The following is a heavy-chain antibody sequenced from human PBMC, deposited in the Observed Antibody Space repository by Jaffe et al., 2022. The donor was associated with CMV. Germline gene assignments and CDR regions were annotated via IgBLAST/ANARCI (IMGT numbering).Heavy chain of an antibody. CDR3: ARGWDRSVAARRFWFDP. V-gene: IGHV1-2*04. CDR2: INPNSGGT. Sequence: QVQLVQSGAEVKKPGASVKVSCKASGYTFTGYYMHWVRQAPGQGLEWMGWINPNSGGTNYAQKFQGWVTMTRDTSISTAYMELSRLRSDDTAVYYCARGWDRSVAARRFWFDPWGQGTLVTVSS. D-gene: IGHD6-6*01. J-gene: IGHJ5*02. CDR1: GYTFTGYY.